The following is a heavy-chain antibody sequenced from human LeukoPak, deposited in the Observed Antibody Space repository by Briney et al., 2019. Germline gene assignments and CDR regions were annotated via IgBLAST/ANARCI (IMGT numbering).Heavy chain of an antibody. CDR3: ARANYYDSKDY. V-gene: IGHV3-74*01. J-gene: IGHJ4*02. CDR1: GFTFSSYA. D-gene: IGHD3-22*01. CDR2: IKSDGSST. Sequence: GGSLRLSCAASGFTFSSYAMSWVRQVPGKGLVWVSRIKSDGSSTSYADSVKGRFTISRDNAKNTLYLQMNSLRAEDTAVYYCARANYYDSKDYWGQGTLVTVSS.